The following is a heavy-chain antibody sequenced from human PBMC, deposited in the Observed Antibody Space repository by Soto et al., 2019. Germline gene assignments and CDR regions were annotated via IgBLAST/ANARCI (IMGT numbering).Heavy chain of an antibody. D-gene: IGHD3-22*01. Sequence: QVQLVESGGGVVQPGRSLRLSCAASGFTFSSYGMHWVRQAPGKGLEWVAVISYDGSNKYYADSVKGRFTISRDNSKNTLYLQMNSLRAEDTAVYYCAKTRDSSGYYPKKKFDYWGQGTLVSVSS. V-gene: IGHV3-30*18. J-gene: IGHJ4*02. CDR1: GFTFSSYG. CDR3: AKTRDSSGYYPKKKFDY. CDR2: ISYDGSNK.